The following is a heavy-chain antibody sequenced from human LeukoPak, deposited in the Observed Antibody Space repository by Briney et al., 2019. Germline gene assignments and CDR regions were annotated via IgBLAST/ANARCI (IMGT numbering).Heavy chain of an antibody. CDR2: IQYDGSKK. CDR3: ARDRTAYSYGTLFDY. Sequence: QPGGSLRLSCASTFTFNIYGMHWVRQAPGKGLEWVAFIQYDGSKKYYADSVKGLFTISRDNSRNTLSLQMNSLRTEDTAVYYCARDRTAYSYGTLFDYWGQGTLVTVSS. D-gene: IGHD5-12*01. CDR1: TFTFNIYG. J-gene: IGHJ4*02. V-gene: IGHV3-30*02.